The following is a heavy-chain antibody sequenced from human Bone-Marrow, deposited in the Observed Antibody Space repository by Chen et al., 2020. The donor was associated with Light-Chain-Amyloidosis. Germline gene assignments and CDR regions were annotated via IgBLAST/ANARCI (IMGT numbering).Heavy chain of an antibody. D-gene: IGHD3-9*01. J-gene: IGHJ3*02. V-gene: IGHV3-23*04. Sequence: EVQLVESGGGLLQRGGSLRLSCAASGFAFSSYAMSWVRQAPGKGLEWVSTSSGSGGSRYYGDAVKGRLTISRDSSKNAVFLQMNSLRAEDTAVYYCAKDISYDDILPGYPADAFDIWGQGTMVTVSS. CDR2: SSGSGGSR. CDR1: GFAFSSYA. CDR3: AKDISYDDILPGYPADAFDI.